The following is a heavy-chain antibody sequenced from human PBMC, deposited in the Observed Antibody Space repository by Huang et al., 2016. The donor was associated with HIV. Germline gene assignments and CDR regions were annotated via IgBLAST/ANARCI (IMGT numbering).Heavy chain of an antibody. V-gene: IGHV1-69*01. CDR3: ARQSYFDFQKYYYGMDV. D-gene: IGHD3-16*01. CDR1: GGTFSNYP. J-gene: IGHJ6*02. Sequence: QVQLVQSGAEVKKPGSSVQVSCKASGGTFSNYPISWVRQAPGQGLEWRGGINPISEATNYAQKFQGRVTMTADESTSTAYMELSSLRSDDTAVYYCARQSYFDFQKYYYGMDVWGQGTTVIVSS. CDR2: INPISEAT.